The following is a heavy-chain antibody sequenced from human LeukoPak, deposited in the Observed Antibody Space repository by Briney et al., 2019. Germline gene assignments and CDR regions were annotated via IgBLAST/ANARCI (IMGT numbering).Heavy chain of an antibody. CDR3: ATVGMGATIGY. J-gene: IGHJ4*02. CDR1: GFTFSSYW. Sequence: PGGSLRLSYAASGFTFSSYWMHWVRQAPGKGLVWVSRINSDGRSTNYADSVKGRFTISRDNAQNTLYLQMNSLRVEDTAVYYCATVGMGATIGYWGQGTLVTVSS. D-gene: IGHD1-26*01. V-gene: IGHV3-74*01. CDR2: INSDGRST.